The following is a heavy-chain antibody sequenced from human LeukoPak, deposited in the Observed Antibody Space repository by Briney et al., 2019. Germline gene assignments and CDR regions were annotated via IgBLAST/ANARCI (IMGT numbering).Heavy chain of an antibody. CDR2: IIPIFGTA. V-gene: IGHV1-69*05. CDR3: ARGGAGIVGAIFLYYFDY. CDR1: GGTFSSYA. D-gene: IGHD1-26*01. Sequence: GASVKVSCKASGGTFSSYAISWVRQAPGQGLEWMGGIIPIFGTANYAQKFQGRVTITTDESTSTAYMELRSLRSDDTAVYYCARGGAGIVGAIFLYYFDYWGQGTLVTVSS. J-gene: IGHJ4*02.